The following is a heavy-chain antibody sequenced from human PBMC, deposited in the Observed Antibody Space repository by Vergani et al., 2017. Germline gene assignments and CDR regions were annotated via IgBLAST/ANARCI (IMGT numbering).Heavy chain of an antibody. J-gene: IGHJ4*02. CDR1: GYTFTSYA. CDR3: AGVRGSYQLLSYFDY. V-gene: IGHV1-3*01. Sequence: QVQLVQSGAEVKKPGASVKVSCKASGYTFTSYAMHWVRQAPGQRLEWMGWINAGNGNTKYSQKFQGRVTITRDTSASTAYMELSSLRSEDTAVYYCAGVRGSYQLLSYFDYWGQGTLVTVSS. CDR2: INAGNGNT. D-gene: IGHD2-2*01.